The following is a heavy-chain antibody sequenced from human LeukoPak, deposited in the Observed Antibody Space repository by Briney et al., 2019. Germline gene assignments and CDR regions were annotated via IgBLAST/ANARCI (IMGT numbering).Heavy chain of an antibody. CDR3: AKDLLYSSSWSYNWFDP. CDR1: GFTFSSYG. V-gene: IGHV3-30*02. D-gene: IGHD6-13*01. J-gene: IGHJ5*02. Sequence: GGSLRLSCAASGFTFSSYGMHWVRQAPGKGLEWVAFIRYDGSNKYYADSVKGRFTISRDNSKNTLYLQMNSLRAEDTAVYYCAKDLLYSSSWSYNWFDPWGQGTLVTVSS. CDR2: IRYDGSNK.